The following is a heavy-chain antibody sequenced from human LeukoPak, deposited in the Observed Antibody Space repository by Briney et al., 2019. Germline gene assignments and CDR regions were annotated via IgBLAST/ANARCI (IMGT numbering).Heavy chain of an antibody. D-gene: IGHD6-13*01. CDR1: GGTFSSYA. V-gene: IGHV1-69*01. CDR3: ARLGKEGIAAAGNEYFDY. Sequence: SVKVSCKASGGTFSSYAISWVRQAPGQGLEWMGGIIPIFGTANYAQKFQGRVTITADESTSTAYMELSSLRSEDTAVYYCARLGKEGIAAAGNEYFDYWGQGTLVTVSS. J-gene: IGHJ4*02. CDR2: IIPIFGTA.